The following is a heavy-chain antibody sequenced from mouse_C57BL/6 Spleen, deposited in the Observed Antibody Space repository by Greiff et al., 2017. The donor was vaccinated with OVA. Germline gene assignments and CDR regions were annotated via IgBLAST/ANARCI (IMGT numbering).Heavy chain of an antibody. Sequence: QVQLQQPGAELVMPGASVKLSCKASGYTFTSYWMHWVKQRPGQGLEWIGEIDPSDSYTKYNQKFKGKSTLTVDKSSSTAYMPRSSLPSEDSAVYYCARSITTVVATHWYFDVWGTGTTVTVSS. V-gene: IGHV1-69*01. CDR2: IDPSDSYT. CDR1: GYTFTSYW. J-gene: IGHJ1*03. D-gene: IGHD1-1*01. CDR3: ARSITTVVATHWYFDV.